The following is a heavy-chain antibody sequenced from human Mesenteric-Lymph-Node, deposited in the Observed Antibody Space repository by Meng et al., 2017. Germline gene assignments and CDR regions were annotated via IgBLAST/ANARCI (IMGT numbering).Heavy chain of an antibody. J-gene: IGHJ4*02. Sequence: GSLRLSCAVSGDSISSSNYHWGWVRQSPEKGLEWIGHIYPRGSTYYNPSLKTRVTISLDTSKNQFSLNLISVTAADTAVYYCARTEVGIAVDYWGQGALVTVSS. CDR3: ARTEVGIAVDY. D-gene: IGHD6-19*01. V-gene: IGHV4-39*07. CDR1: GDSISSSNYH. CDR2: IYPRGST.